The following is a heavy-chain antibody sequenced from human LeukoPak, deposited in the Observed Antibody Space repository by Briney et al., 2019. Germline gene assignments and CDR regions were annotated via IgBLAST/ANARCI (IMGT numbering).Heavy chain of an antibody. V-gene: IGHV1-69*05. Sequence: SVKVSCKASGGTFSSYAISWVRQAPGQGLEWMGGIIPIFGTANYAQKFQGRVTITTDESTSTAYMELSSLRSEDTAVYYCARDESVGAVAEGFYWGQGTLVTVSS. J-gene: IGHJ4*02. CDR2: IIPIFGTA. CDR1: GGTFSSYA. D-gene: IGHD6-19*01. CDR3: ARDESVGAVAEGFY.